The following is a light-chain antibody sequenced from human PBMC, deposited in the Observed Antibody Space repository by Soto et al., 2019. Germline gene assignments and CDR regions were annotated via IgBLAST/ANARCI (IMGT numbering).Light chain of an antibody. CDR1: QGISSY. CDR2: AAS. Sequence: DIQLTQSPSFLSASVGDRVTITCRASQGISSYLAWYQQKPGKARKLLIYAASTLQSGVPSRFSGSGSATEFTLTISSLQPEDFATYYCQQLNSYPLTFGGGTKVEIK. CDR3: QQLNSYPLT. V-gene: IGKV1-9*01. J-gene: IGKJ4*01.